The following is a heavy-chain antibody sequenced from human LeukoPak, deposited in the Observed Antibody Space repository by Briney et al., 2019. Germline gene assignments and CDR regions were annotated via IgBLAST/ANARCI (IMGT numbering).Heavy chain of an antibody. CDR1: GFTFSSYA. J-gene: IGHJ6*02. CDR3: ARGDHRAPYYGMDV. Sequence: PGRSLRLSCAASGFTFSSYAMHWVRQAPGKGLEWVAVISYDGSNKYYADSVKGRFTISRDNSKNTLYLQMNSLRAEDTAVYYCARGDHRAPYYGMDVWGQGTTVTVS. CDR2: ISYDGSNK. D-gene: IGHD1-14*01. V-gene: IGHV3-30-3*01.